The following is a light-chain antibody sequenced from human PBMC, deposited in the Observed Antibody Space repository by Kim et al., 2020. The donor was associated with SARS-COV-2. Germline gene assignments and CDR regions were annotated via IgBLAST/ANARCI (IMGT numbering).Light chain of an antibody. CDR1: SSDVGSYSY. CDR2: DVS. CDR3: CSYAGTFTSL. V-gene: IGLV2-11*03. Sequence: GQSVTISCTGTSSDVGSYSYVSWYQQHPGKAPKVMIYDVSKRPSGVPDRFSGSKSGNTASLTISGLQADDEADYYCCSYAGTFTSLFGGGTQLTVL. J-gene: IGLJ2*01.